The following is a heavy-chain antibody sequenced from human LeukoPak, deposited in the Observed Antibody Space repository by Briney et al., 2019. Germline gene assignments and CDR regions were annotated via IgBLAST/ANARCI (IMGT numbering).Heavy chain of an antibody. D-gene: IGHD6-13*01. V-gene: IGHV3-33*08. CDR2: IWYDGSNK. CDR1: GYTFSSYG. Sequence: PGGSLRLSCTGSGYTFSSYGVHWVRQAPGKGLEWVAVIWYDGSNKYYADSVKGRFTISRDNSKNTLYLQMNSLRAEDTAVYYCARALAAAADYWGQGTLVTVSS. J-gene: IGHJ4*02. CDR3: ARALAAAADY.